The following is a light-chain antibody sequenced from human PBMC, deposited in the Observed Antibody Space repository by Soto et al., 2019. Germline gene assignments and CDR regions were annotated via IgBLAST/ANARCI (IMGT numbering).Light chain of an antibody. J-gene: IGLJ3*02. CDR1: SGRSSYA. V-gene: IGLV4-69*01. CDR3: QTWGTGIDWV. Sequence: QLVLTQSPSASASLGASVKLTCTLSSGRSSYAIAWHQQQPEKGPQYLLKVNSDGSHTKGDGIPDRFSGSSSGAERYLTISSLQSEDEADYYCQTWGTGIDWVFGGGTKLTVL. CDR2: VNSDGSH.